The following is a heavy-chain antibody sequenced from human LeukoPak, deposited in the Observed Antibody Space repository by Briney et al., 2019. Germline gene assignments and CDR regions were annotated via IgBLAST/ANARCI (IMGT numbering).Heavy chain of an antibody. D-gene: IGHD3-10*01. V-gene: IGHV1-18*01. Sequence: VASVKVSCKASGYTFTSYGISWVRQAPGQGLEWMGWISAYNGNTNYAQKLQGRVTMTTDTSTSTAYMELRSLRSDDTAVYYCAREYGSGSSSLFDPWGQGTLVTVSS. CDR3: AREYGSGSSSLFDP. CDR2: ISAYNGNT. CDR1: GYTFTSYG. J-gene: IGHJ5*02.